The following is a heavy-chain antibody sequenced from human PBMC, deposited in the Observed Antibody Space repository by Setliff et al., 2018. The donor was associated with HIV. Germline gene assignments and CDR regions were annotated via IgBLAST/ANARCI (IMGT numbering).Heavy chain of an antibody. V-gene: IGHV4-39*01. J-gene: IGHJ6*03. D-gene: IGHD6-13*01. CDR3: ARHRDPPGSRWIYYYYYMDL. Sequence: SETLSLTCTVSGGSISSSSNYWGWIRQAPGKGLEWIGNIYYSGSTYYNPSLKSRVTISVDTSKNQFSLRLSSVTAADTGVYYCARHRDPPGSRWIYYYYYMDLWGEGTTVTVSS. CDR2: IYYSGST. CDR1: GGSISSSSNY.